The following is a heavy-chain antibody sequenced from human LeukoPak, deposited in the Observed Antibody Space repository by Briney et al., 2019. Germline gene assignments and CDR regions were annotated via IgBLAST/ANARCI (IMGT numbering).Heavy chain of an antibody. CDR2: IYHSGST. CDR3: ARVGWLLDFDY. Sequence: SETLSLTCTVSGSSITTAFYWGWIRQPPGKGLEWIGSIYHSGSTSYNPSLKSRVTISVHTSKNQFSLKLSSVTAADTAVYYCARVGWLLDFDYWGQGTLVTVSS. CDR1: GSSITTAFY. J-gene: IGHJ4*02. D-gene: IGHD3/OR15-3a*01. V-gene: IGHV4-38-2*02.